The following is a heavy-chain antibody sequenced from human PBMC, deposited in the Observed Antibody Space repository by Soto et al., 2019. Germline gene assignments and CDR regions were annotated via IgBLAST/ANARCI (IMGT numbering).Heavy chain of an antibody. V-gene: IGHV3-23*01. J-gene: IGHJ4*02. CDR3: AKDLKSAEWDVDLFDY. D-gene: IGHD1-26*01. CDR1: GFTFSSYA. Sequence: GGSLRLSCAASGFTFSSYAMSWVRQAPGKGLEWVSAISGSGGSTYYADSVKGRFTISRDNSKNTLYLQMNSLRAEDTAVYYCAKDLKSAEWDVDLFDYWGQGTLVTVSS. CDR2: ISGSGGST.